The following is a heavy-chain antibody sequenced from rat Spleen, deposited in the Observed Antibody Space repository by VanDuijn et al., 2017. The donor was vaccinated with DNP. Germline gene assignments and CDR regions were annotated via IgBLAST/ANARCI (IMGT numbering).Heavy chain of an antibody. CDR3: TRXXXGXXVVDX. D-gene: IGHD4-3*01. CDR1: GFSLTTYN. V-gene: IGHV2-64*01. J-gene: IGHJ4*01. CDR2: MWNGGGT. Sequence: QVQLKETGPDLVQLTQTLSITCTVSGFSLTTYNVHWVRQPPGKGLEWMGAMWNGGGTDYNSAFKSRLSISRDTSKSQIFLKMNXXQTXXXAIXFCTRXXXGXXVVDXXXQGXXXTVSS.